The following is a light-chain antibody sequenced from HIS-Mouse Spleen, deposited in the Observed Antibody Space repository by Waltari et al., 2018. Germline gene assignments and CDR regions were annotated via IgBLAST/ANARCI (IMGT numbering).Light chain of an antibody. J-gene: IGLJ3*02. CDR3: LLYYGGARV. Sequence: QTVVTQEPSLTVSPGGTVTPTCASSHGAVTSAYYPNWFPQKPGQAPRALISSTSNKPSWTPARFSGSLLGGKAALTLSGVQPEDEAEYYCLLYYGGARVFVGGTKLTVL. CDR2: STS. V-gene: IGLV7-43*01. CDR1: HGAVTSAYY.